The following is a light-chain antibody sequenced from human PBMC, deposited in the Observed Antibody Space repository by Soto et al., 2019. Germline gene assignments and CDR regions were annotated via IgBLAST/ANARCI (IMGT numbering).Light chain of an antibody. CDR2: DAS. Sequence: DIHITYSSFTLSSSLGDRVTITCRASQSISSWLAWYQQKPGKAPKLLIYDASSLESGVPSRFSGSGSGTEFTLTISSLQPDDFATYYCQQYNSYPWTFGQGTKVDIK. V-gene: IGKV1-5*01. CDR3: QQYNSYPWT. J-gene: IGKJ1*01. CDR1: QSISSW.